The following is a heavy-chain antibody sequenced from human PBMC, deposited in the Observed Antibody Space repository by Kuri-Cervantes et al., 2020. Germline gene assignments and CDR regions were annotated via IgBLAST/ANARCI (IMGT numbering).Heavy chain of an antibody. Sequence: SLKISCAASGFTFDDYAMHWVRQAPGKGLEWVSGISWNSGSIGYADSVKGRFTISRDNSKNTLYLQMNSLRAEDTAVYYRAKLQVVVVVAAADYWGQGTLVTVSS. D-gene: IGHD2-15*01. CDR3: AKLQVVVVVAAADY. CDR2: ISWNSGSI. CDR1: GFTFDDYA. V-gene: IGHV3-9*01. J-gene: IGHJ4*02.